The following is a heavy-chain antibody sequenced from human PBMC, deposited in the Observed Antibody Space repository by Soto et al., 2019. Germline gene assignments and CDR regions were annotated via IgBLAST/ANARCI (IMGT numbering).Heavy chain of an antibody. V-gene: IGHV3-7*02. Sequence: EVQLVESGGGLVQPGGSLRLSCAASGFTFSSYWMNWVRQAPGKGLEWVANIDQDGNTKYYVDSVKGRFTISRDNAKNSVHLQMNSLRDEDTAVYYCIPRGSWGQGTMVIVSS. CDR3: IPRGS. CDR2: IDQDGNTK. CDR1: GFTFSSYW. D-gene: IGHD2-2*02. J-gene: IGHJ3*01.